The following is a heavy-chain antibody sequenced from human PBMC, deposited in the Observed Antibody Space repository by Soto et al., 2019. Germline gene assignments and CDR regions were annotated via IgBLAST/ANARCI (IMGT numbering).Heavy chain of an antibody. CDR2: IIPIFGTA. D-gene: IGHD3-10*01. V-gene: IGHV1-69*13. J-gene: IGHJ4*02. CDR3: ARAAGGYYGSGSYYCLDY. Sequence: SVKVSCKASGGSFSSYAISWVRQAPIQGLEWMGGIIPIFGTANYAQKFQGRVTITADESTSTAYMELSSLRSEDTAVYYCARAAGGYYGSGSYYCLDYWGQGTLVTVSS. CDR1: GGSFSSYA.